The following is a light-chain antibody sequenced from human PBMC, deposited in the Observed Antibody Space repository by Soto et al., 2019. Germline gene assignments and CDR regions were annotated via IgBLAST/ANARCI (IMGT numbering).Light chain of an antibody. Sequence: QSALTQPASVSGSPRQSINISCTGTSSEISGYNYVSWYQHHPGKAPKLIIYDVSNRPSGVSNPFSGSKSGNTASLTISGLQPEDEADYYCSSYTTSNTRQIVFGTGTKVTVL. CDR2: DVS. V-gene: IGLV2-14*03. CDR3: SSYTTSNTRQIV. CDR1: SSEISGYNY. J-gene: IGLJ1*01.